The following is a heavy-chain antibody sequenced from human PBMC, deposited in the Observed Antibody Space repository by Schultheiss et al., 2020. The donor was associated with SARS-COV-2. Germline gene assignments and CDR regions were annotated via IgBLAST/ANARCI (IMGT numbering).Heavy chain of an antibody. CDR3: VVTAIQFDY. CDR2: IYTSGST. Sequence: SETLSLTCTVSGGSISSGGYYWSWIRQPAGKGLEWIGRIYTSGSTNYNPSLKSRVTMSVDTSKNQFSLKLSSVTAEDTAVYYCVVTAIQFDYWGQGTLVTVSS. D-gene: IGHD2-21*02. CDR1: GGSISSGGYY. V-gene: IGHV4-61*02. J-gene: IGHJ4*02.